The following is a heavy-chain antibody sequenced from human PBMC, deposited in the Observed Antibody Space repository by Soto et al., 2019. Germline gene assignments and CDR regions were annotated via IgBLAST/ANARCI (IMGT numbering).Heavy chain of an antibody. J-gene: IGHJ4*02. D-gene: IGHD3-22*01. Sequence: QVQLQESGPGLVKPSETLSLTCTVSGGSISSYYWSWIRQPPGKGLEWIGYIYYSGSTNYNPSLKSRVTISVDTSKNQFALKLSSVTAADTAVYYCARQTYYDSSPAFDYWGQGTLVTVSA. CDR1: GGSISSYY. CDR3: ARQTYYDSSPAFDY. CDR2: IYYSGST. V-gene: IGHV4-59*01.